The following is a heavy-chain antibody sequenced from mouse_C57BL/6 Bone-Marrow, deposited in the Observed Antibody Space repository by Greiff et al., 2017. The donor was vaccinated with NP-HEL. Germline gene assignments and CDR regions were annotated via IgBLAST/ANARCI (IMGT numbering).Heavy chain of an antibody. Sequence: VQLQQSGPGLVQPSQSLSITCTVSGFSLTSYGVHWVRQSPGKGLEWLGVIWRGGSTDYNAAFMSRLSITKDNSKSQVFFKMNSLQADDTAIYYCAKERIYYDYDGDAMDYWGQGTSVTVSS. CDR2: IWRGGST. J-gene: IGHJ4*01. CDR1: GFSLTSYG. CDR3: AKERIYYDYDGDAMDY. D-gene: IGHD2-4*01. V-gene: IGHV2-5*01.